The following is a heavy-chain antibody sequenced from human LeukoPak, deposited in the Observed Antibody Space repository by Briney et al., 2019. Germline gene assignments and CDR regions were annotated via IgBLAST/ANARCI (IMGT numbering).Heavy chain of an antibody. CDR2: IKQDGSEK. J-gene: IGHJ3*02. V-gene: IGHV3-7*01. CDR3: ARDCLESGYDVVDNDAFDI. Sequence: SGGSLRLSCAASGFTFSSYWMSWVRQAPGKGLEWVANIKQDGSEKYYVDSVKGRFTISRDNSKNTLYLQMNSLRAEDTAVYYCARDCLESGYDVVDNDAFDIWGQGTMVTVSS. CDR1: GFTFSSYW. D-gene: IGHD5-12*01.